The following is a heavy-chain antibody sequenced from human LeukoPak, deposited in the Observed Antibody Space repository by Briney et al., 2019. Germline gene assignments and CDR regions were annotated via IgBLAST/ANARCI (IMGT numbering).Heavy chain of an antibody. Sequence: GESLRLSCAASRFTFSSYSMNWVHQAPGKGLEWVSSISSSSSYIYYADSVKGRFTISRDNAKNSLYLHMNSLRAEDTAVYYCARASGWYERGPDYYYYYMDLWGKGTTVTVSS. CDR3: ARASGWYERGPDYYYYYMDL. D-gene: IGHD6-19*01. V-gene: IGHV3-21*01. CDR2: ISSSSSYI. CDR1: RFTFSSYS. J-gene: IGHJ6*03.